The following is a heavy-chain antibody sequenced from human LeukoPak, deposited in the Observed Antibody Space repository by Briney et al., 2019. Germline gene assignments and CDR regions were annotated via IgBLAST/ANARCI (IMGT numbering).Heavy chain of an antibody. CDR2: INPNSGGT. Sequence: GASVKVSCKASGYTFTGYYMHWVRQAPGQGLEWMGWINPNSGGTNYAQKFQGRVTMTRDTSISTAYMELSGLRSDDTAVYYCARDLEEQWLVPGYWGQGTLVTVSS. CDR1: GYTFTGYY. V-gene: IGHV1-2*02. D-gene: IGHD6-19*01. J-gene: IGHJ4*02. CDR3: ARDLEEQWLVPGY.